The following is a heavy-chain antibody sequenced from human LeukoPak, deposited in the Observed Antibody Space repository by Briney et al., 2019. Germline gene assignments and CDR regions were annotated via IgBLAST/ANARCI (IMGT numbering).Heavy chain of an antibody. CDR1: GGSSGGYT. V-gene: IGHV4-34*01. CDR2: INLSGST. Sequence: SETLSITCAVYGGSSGGYTCGWIRQPPGKGLGWVGEINLSGSTNYNPSLKSRVSISVDTSKNQFSLKLGSVTAADTAVYYCARGKGYYDFWSGYYHFDYWGQGTLVTVSS. J-gene: IGHJ4*02. CDR3: ARGKGYYDFWSGYYHFDY. D-gene: IGHD3-3*01.